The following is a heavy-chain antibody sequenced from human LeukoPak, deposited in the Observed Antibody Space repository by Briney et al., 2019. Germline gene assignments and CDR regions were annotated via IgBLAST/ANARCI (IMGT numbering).Heavy chain of an antibody. CDR1: GFTFSNYG. CDR2: IRYDGSNK. J-gene: IGHJ4*02. V-gene: IGHV3-30*02. Sequence: GGSLRLSCAASGFTFSNYGMHWVRQAPGKGLEWVTFIRYDGSNKYYADSVKGRFTISRDNSKNTLYLQMYSLRAEDTAVYYCAKGGIAAAAPFDYWGQGTLVTVSS. D-gene: IGHD6-13*01. CDR3: AKGGIAAAAPFDY.